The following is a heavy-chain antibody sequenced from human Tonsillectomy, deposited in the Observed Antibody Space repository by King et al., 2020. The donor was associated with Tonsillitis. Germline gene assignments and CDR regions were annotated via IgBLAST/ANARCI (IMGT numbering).Heavy chain of an antibody. D-gene: IGHD1-26*01. CDR2: IKQDGSEK. V-gene: IGHV3-7*01. J-gene: IGHJ3*02. Sequence: VQLVVSGGGLVQPGGSLRLSCAASGFTFSSYWMNWVRQAPGKGLERVANIKQDGSEKYYVDSVKGRFTISRDNAKNSLYLQMNSLRVEDTAVYYCARDPGPLYSGSFDAFDIWGQGTMVTVSS. CDR1: GFTFSSYW. CDR3: ARDPGPLYSGSFDAFDI.